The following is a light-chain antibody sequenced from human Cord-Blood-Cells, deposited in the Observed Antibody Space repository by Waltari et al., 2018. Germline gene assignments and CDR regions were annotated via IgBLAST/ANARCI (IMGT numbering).Light chain of an antibody. CDR2: DVS. V-gene: IGLV2-14*01. J-gene: IGLJ3*02. CDR1: SSDVGGYNY. Sequence: QSALTQPASVSGSPGQSITISCTGTSSDVGGYNYVSWYQQHPGKAPKLMIYDVSKRPSGVSNSFAGSKSGNPASLTISGLQAEDEADYYCSSYTSSSTWVFGGGTKLTVL. CDR3: SSYTSSSTWV.